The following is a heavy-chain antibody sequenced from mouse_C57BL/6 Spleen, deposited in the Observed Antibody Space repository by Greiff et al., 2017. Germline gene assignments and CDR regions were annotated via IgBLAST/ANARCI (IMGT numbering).Heavy chain of an antibody. CDR1: GFTFSDYY. CDR3: ARRGLRHNYAMDY. V-gene: IGHV5-12*01. J-gene: IGHJ4*01. CDR2: ISNGGGST. D-gene: IGHD2-4*01. Sequence: EVQLVESGGGLVQPGGSLKLSCAASGFTFSDYYMYWVRQTPEKRLEWVAYISNGGGSTYYPDTLKGRFTISRDNAKNTLYLQMSRLKSEDTAMYYCARRGLRHNYAMDYWGQGTSVTVSS.